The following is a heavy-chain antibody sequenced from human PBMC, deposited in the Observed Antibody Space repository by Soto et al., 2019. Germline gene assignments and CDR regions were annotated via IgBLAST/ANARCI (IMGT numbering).Heavy chain of an antibody. V-gene: IGHV4-4*07. J-gene: IGHJ6*02. CDR3: AGGGVRGVPVNPEAKYGMDV. D-gene: IGHD3-10*01. Sequence: QVQLQESGPGLVKPSETLSLTCTVSGGSISSYYWSWIRQPAGKGLEWIGRIYTSGSTNYNPSLKSRVTMSVDTSKNQFSLKLSSVTAADTAVYYCAGGGVRGVPVNPEAKYGMDVWGQGTTVTVSS. CDR2: IYTSGST. CDR1: GGSISSYY.